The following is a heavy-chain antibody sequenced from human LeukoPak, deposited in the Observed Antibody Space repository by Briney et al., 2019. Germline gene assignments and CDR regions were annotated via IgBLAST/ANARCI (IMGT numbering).Heavy chain of an antibody. CDR1: GYTLTELS. D-gene: IGHD3-3*01. V-gene: IGHV1-24*01. CDR2: FDPEDGET. J-gene: IGHJ5*02. CDR3: ATYRRFLEWFAIGLSFAFDP. Sequence: ASVKVSCKFSGYTLTELSMHWVRQAPGKGLEWMGGFDPEDGETIYAQKFQGRVTMTEDTSTDTAYMELSSLRSEDTAVYYCATYRRFLEWFAIGLSFAFDPWGQGTLVTVSS.